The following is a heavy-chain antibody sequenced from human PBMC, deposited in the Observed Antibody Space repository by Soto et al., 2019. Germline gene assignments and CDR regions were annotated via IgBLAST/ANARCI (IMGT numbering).Heavy chain of an antibody. D-gene: IGHD2-2*01. CDR3: ARHMRYCSSTSCYRVGAFDI. V-gene: IGHV5-51*01. J-gene: IGHJ3*02. CDR2: IYPGDSDT. Sequence: PGESLKISCKGSGYSFTSYWIGWVRQMPGKGLEWMGIIYPGDSDTRYSPSFQGQVTISADKSISTAYLQWSSLKASDTAMYYCARHMRYCSSTSCYRVGAFDIWGQGTMVTVSS. CDR1: GYSFTSYW.